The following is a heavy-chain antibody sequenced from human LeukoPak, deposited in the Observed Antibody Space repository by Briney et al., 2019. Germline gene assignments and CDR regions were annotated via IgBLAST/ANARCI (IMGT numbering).Heavy chain of an antibody. CDR3: ARGVYWYSSSSPFDY. D-gene: IGHD6-6*01. Sequence: SETPSLTCTVSGGSISSYYWSWIRQPPGKGLEWIGYIYYSGSTNYNPSLKSRVTISVDTSKNQFSLKLSSVTAADTAVYYCARGVYWYSSSSPFDYWGQGTLVTVSS. V-gene: IGHV4-59*01. CDR1: GGSISSYY. J-gene: IGHJ4*02. CDR2: IYYSGST.